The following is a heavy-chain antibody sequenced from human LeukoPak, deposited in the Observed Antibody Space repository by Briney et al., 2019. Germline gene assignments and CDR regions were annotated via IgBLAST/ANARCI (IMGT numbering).Heavy chain of an antibody. CDR3: ATHTYYYSSGSFAY. V-gene: IGHV1-8*01. CDR2: MNPSSGNT. J-gene: IGHJ4*02. D-gene: IGHD3-10*01. CDR1: GYTFTSYD. Sequence: ASVKVSCKASGYTFTSYDINWVRQATGQGPEWMGWMNPSSGNTGFAQRFQGRVTMTRDTSINTAYLGLSSLTSEDTAVYYCATHTYYYSSGSFAYWGQGTLVTVSS.